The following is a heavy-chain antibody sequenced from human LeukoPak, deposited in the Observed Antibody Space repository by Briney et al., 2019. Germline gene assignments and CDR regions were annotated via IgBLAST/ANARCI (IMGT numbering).Heavy chain of an antibody. CDR3: ARGREWFYYYYGMDV. CDR1: GGSISSNY. Sequence: SETLSLTCTVSGGSISSNYWSWIRQPAGKGLEWIGRIYTGGGTNYNPSLKSRVTISVDTSKNQFSLKLSSVTAADTAVYYCARGREWFYYYYGMDVWGQGTTVTVSS. J-gene: IGHJ6*02. D-gene: IGHD3-3*01. CDR2: IYTGGGT. V-gene: IGHV4-4*07.